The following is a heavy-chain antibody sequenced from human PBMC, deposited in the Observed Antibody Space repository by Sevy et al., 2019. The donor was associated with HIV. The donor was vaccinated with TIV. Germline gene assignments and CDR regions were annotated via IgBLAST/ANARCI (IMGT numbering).Heavy chain of an antibody. J-gene: IGHJ5*02. CDR2: ISHDATDR. V-gene: IGHV3-48*02. CDR1: GFTFSSYS. CDR3: ARDRGYCSGGSCYRWFDT. Sequence: GGSLRLSCAASGFTFSSYSISWVRQTSGRGLEWISYISHDATDRKYADSAKGRFTISRDDANKSGYLQLNSLRDEDTAIYYCARDRGYCSGGSCYRWFDTWGLGTLVTVSS. D-gene: IGHD2-15*01.